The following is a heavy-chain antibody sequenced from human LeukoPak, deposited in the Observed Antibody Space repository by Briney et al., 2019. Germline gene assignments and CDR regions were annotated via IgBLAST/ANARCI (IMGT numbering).Heavy chain of an antibody. J-gene: IGHJ3*02. D-gene: IGHD3-10*01. CDR2: IYTSGST. Sequence: SETLSLTCTVSGRSISSYYWSWIRQPPGKGLEWIGYIYTSGSTNYNPSLKSRVTISVDTSKNQFSLKLSSVTAADTAVYYCASLSANLLLWDDAFDIWGQGTMVTVSS. V-gene: IGHV4-4*09. CDR1: GRSISSYY. CDR3: ASLSANLLLWDDAFDI.